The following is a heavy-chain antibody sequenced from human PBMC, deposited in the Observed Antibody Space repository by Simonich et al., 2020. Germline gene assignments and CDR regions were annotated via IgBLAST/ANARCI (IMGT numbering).Heavy chain of an antibody. CDR2: IYHRGRT. Sequence: QVQLQESGPVLVKPSETLSLTCAVSGYSISSGYYWGWIRQPPGKGLEWIGSIYHRGRTYSNPPLKSRVTISVDTSKNQFSLKLSSVTAADTAVYYCARVGYSNYYYYGMDVWGQGTTVTVSS. CDR1: GYSISSGYY. V-gene: IGHV4-38-2*01. D-gene: IGHD6-13*01. CDR3: ARVGYSNYYYYGMDV. J-gene: IGHJ6*02.